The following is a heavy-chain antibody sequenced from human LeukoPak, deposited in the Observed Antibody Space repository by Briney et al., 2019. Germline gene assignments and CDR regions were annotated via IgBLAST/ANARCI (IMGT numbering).Heavy chain of an antibody. Sequence: QAGGSLRLSCAASGCTFSSYGMRWVRQAPGKGLEWVAVISYDGSNKYYADSVKGRFTISRDNSKNTLYLQMNSLRAEDTAVYYCANDGQGLTYYFDYWGQGTLVTVSS. J-gene: IGHJ4*02. D-gene: IGHD1-14*01. CDR1: GCTFSSYG. CDR3: ANDGQGLTYYFDY. V-gene: IGHV3-30*18. CDR2: ISYDGSNK.